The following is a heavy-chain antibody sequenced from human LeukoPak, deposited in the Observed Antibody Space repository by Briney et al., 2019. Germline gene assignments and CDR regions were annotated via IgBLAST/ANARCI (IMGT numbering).Heavy chain of an antibody. CDR2: INHSGST. V-gene: IGHV4-34*01. D-gene: IGHD2-21*02. Sequence: GSLRLSCAASGFTFSSYAMSWIRQPPGKGLEWIGEINHSGSTNYNPSLKSRVTISVDTSKNQFSLKLSSVTAADTAVYYCARGPPYIVVVTPIGFFHYWGQGTLVTVSS. J-gene: IGHJ4*02. CDR1: GFTFSSYA. CDR3: ARGPPYIVVVTPIGFFHY.